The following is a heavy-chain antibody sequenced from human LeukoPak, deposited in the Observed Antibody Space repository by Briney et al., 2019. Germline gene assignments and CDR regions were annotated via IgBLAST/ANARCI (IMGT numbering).Heavy chain of an antibody. CDR3: ARDHHRRLYDSQARDTFDI. V-gene: IGHV3-48*01. J-gene: IGHJ3*02. D-gene: IGHD3-22*01. CDR2: IGSSSSTI. CDR1: GFTFSSYT. Sequence: GGALRLSCEASGFTFSSYTMNWVRQAPGKGLEGVSYIGSSSSTIYYADSVKGQFTISRDNAKNSLYLQMNSLRAEDTAVYYCARDHHRRLYDSQARDTFDIWGQGTMVTVSS.